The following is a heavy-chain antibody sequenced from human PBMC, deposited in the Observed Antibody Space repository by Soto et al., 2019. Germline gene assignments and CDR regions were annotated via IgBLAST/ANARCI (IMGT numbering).Heavy chain of an antibody. D-gene: IGHD5-12*01. CDR3: ARGAEGDADSGLGWFDP. J-gene: IGHJ5*02. Sequence: QAQLVQSGAEVKKPGASVKVSCRASGYTFTNSYMHWVRQAPGQGLEWMGIINPSGGSTNYAQKFQGRVTMTRDTSTSTVYMELSSLRSEDTAVYYCARGAEGDADSGLGWFDPWGQGTLVTVSS. CDR1: GYTFTNSY. CDR2: INPSGGST. V-gene: IGHV1-46*01.